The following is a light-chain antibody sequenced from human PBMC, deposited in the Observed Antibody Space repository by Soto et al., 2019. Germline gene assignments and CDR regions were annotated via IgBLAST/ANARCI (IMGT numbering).Light chain of an antibody. CDR1: QSVSRN. Sequence: EIVMTQSPATLSVSPGESATLSCRASQSVSRNLAWHQQKPGQAPRLLIYGVSTRATGIPARFSGSGSGTEFTLTISSLQSEDSAVYYCQHYYYWPPWTFGQGTKVDIK. CDR2: GVS. J-gene: IGKJ1*01. CDR3: QHYYYWPPWT. V-gene: IGKV3-15*01.